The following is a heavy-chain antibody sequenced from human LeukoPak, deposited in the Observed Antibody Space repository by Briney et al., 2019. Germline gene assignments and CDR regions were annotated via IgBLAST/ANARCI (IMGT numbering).Heavy chain of an antibody. V-gene: IGHV3-53*01. D-gene: IGHD3-22*01. CDR2: IYSGGST. CDR1: GFTVSSNY. CDR3: ARVRGYYDSSGYRKLGYFDY. Sequence: TGGSLRLSCAASGFTVSSNYMSWVRQAPGKGLEWVSVIYSGGSTYYADSVKGRFTISRDNSKNTLYLQMNSLRAEDTAVYYCARVRGYYDSSGYRKLGYFDYWGQGALVTVSS. J-gene: IGHJ4*02.